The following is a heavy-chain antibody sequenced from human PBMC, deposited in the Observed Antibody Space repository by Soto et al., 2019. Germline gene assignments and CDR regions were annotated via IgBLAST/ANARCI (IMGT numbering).Heavy chain of an antibody. J-gene: IGHJ2*01. D-gene: IGHD2-15*01. Sequence: EVQLVESGGGLVQPGGSLRLSCAASGFTFSSYWMSWVRQAPGKGLEWVANIKQDGSEKYYVDSMKGRFTISRDNAKNSLVLQMNSLRAEDTAVYYCVRVRCSGTSCRRGWYFDLWGRGTLVTVSS. V-gene: IGHV3-7*01. CDR2: IKQDGSEK. CDR1: GFTFSSYW. CDR3: VRVRCSGTSCRRGWYFDL.